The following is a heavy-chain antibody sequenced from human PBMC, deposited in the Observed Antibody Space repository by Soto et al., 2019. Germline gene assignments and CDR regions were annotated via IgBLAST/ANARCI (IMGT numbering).Heavy chain of an antibody. CDR1: GGSITSSDYY. CDR3: ARLRVPNYYFDF. CDR2: IYYIENT. Sequence: SETLSLTCTVSGGSITSSDYYWGWIRQPPGKGLEWIGNIYYIENTFYNESLKSRVTISVDTSKNQFSLILRSVTAADTAVYFCARLRVPNYYFDFWGQGALVTVSS. J-gene: IGHJ4*02. V-gene: IGHV4-39*01. D-gene: IGHD1-7*01.